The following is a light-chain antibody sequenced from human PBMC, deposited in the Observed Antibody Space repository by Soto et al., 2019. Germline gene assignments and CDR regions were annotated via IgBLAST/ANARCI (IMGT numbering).Light chain of an antibody. Sequence: QLVLTQSPSASASLGASVKLTCTLTSGHSSYAIAWHQQQPEKGPRYLMNLNSDGSHSKGDGIPDRFSGSSSGTERYLTISSLRSEDEADYYCQTWGTGIHVVFGGGTKLTVL. V-gene: IGLV4-69*01. J-gene: IGLJ2*01. CDR3: QTWGTGIHVV. CDR1: SGHSSYA. CDR2: LNSDGSH.